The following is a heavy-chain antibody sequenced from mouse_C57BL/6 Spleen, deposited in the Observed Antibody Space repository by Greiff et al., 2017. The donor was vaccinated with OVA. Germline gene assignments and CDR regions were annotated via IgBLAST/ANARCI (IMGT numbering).Heavy chain of an antibody. Sequence: VQLQQSGPELVKPGASVKISCKASGYTFTDYYMNWVKQSHGKSLEWIGDINPNNGGTSYNQKFKGKATLTVDKSSSTAYMELRSLTSEDSAVYYCARSSHGYFDYWGQGTTLTVSS. CDR2: INPNNGGT. CDR1: GYTFTDYY. V-gene: IGHV1-26*01. D-gene: IGHD6-1*01. J-gene: IGHJ2*01. CDR3: ARSSHGYFDY.